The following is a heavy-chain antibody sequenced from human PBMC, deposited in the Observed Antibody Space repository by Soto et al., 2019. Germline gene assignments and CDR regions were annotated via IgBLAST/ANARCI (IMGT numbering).Heavy chain of an antibody. Sequence: QVQLVQSGAEVKKPGASVKVSCKASGYTFTGYYMHWVRQAPGQGLEWMGWINPNSGGTNYAQKFQGRVTMTRDTSISTAYMELSRLRSDDTAVYYCARVRGSPSRFLEWLLPPYYFDYWGQGTLVTVSS. J-gene: IGHJ4*02. CDR3: ARVRGSPSRFLEWLLPPYYFDY. D-gene: IGHD3-3*01. V-gene: IGHV1-2*02. CDR2: INPNSGGT. CDR1: GYTFTGYY.